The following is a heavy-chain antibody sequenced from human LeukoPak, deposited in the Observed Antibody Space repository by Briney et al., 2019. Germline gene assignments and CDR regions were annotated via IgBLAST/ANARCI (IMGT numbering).Heavy chain of an antibody. D-gene: IGHD3-10*01. CDR1: GYTFTSYG. V-gene: IGHV1-18*01. J-gene: IGHJ4*02. Sequence: ASVKVSCKASGYTFTSYGTSWVRQAPGQGLEWMGWISPYIGKTNYAQKFQGRVTMTTDTSTSTAYMELRSLRADDTAVYYCARPSPHYYGSGSYEYWGQGTLVTVSS. CDR3: ARPSPHYYGSGSYEY. CDR2: ISPYIGKT.